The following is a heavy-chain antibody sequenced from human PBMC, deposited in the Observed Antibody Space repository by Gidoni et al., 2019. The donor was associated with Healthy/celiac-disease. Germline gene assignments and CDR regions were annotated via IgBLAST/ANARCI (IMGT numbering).Heavy chain of an antibody. CDR3: ARGGKEYYDSSGYYYTLYY. CDR1: GGSFSGYY. D-gene: IGHD3-22*01. V-gene: IGHV4-34*01. CDR2: INHSGST. J-gene: IGHJ4*02. Sequence: QVQLQQWGAGLLKPSETLSLTCAVYGGSFSGYYWSWIRQPPGKGLEWIGEINHSGSTNYNPSLKSRVTISVDTSKNQFSLKLSSVTAADTAVYYCARGGKEYYDSSGYYYTLYYWGQGTLVTVSS.